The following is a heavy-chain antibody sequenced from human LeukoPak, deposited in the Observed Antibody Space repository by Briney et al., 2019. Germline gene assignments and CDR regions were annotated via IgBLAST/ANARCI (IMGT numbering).Heavy chain of an antibody. CDR1: GYTFTSYG. D-gene: IGHD7-27*01. V-gene: IGHV1-24*01. CDR3: ATLADGDKDY. CDR2: FDPEDGET. J-gene: IGHJ4*02. Sequence: ASVKVSCKASGYTFTSYGISWVRQAPGKGLEWMGGFDPEDGETIYAQKFQGRVTMTEDTSTDTAYMELSSLRSEDTAVYYCATLADGDKDYWGQGTLVTVSS.